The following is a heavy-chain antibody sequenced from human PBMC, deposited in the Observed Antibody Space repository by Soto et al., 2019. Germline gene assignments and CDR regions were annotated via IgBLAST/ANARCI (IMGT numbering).Heavy chain of an antibody. V-gene: IGHV3-30*18. D-gene: IGHD6-19*01. CDR3: AKGGWYQLENWFDP. Sequence: GGSLRLSCAASGFTFSSYGMHWVRQAPGKGLEWVAVISYDGSNKYYADSVKGRFTISRDNSKNTLYLQMNSLRAEDTAVYYCAKGGWYQLENWFDPWGQGTLVTVSS. J-gene: IGHJ5*02. CDR1: GFTFSSYG. CDR2: ISYDGSNK.